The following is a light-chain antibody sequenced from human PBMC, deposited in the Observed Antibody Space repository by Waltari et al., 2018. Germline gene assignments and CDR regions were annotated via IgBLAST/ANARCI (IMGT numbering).Light chain of an antibody. CDR2: DAS. V-gene: IGKV1-33*01. J-gene: IGKJ2*01. CDR3: QHYHNLPYT. CDR1: RDITTS. Sequence: DIQMTQSPSSLSAAVGDRVTITCQATRDITTSVSWFQQRPGKAPQLLIYDASTLQPGVPSRFSGSGSGTTFSFTITSLQPDDSATYYCQHYHNLPYTFGRGTKLQIK.